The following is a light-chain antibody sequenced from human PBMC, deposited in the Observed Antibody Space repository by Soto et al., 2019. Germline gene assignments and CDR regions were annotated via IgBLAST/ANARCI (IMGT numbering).Light chain of an antibody. CDR2: VAS. J-gene: IGKJ2*01. V-gene: IGKV1-17*01. Sequence: IQMTQSPSSLSASVGDTVTVTCRASQGIRNYLNWFQQKPGKAPKRLISVASTLQSGVPSRFSGSGSGTEFTLTISSLQHEDSETYYCLRHNTYQYTFGQGTKVDIK. CDR3: LRHNTYQYT. CDR1: QGIRNY.